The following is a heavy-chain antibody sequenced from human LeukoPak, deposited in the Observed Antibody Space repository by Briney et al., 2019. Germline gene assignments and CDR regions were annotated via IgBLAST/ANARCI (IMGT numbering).Heavy chain of an antibody. CDR2: IRYDSSNK. J-gene: IGHJ4*02. CDR1: GFTFSTYG. V-gene: IGHV3-30*02. Sequence: GGSLRLSCAASGFTFSTYGMHWVRQAPGKGLEWLAFIRYDSSNKYYADSVRGRFTISRDNSKNTLYLQMNSLRAEDTAVYYCGKGTVEVPAVADYWGQGTLVTVSS. CDR3: GKGTVEVPAVADY. D-gene: IGHD2-2*01.